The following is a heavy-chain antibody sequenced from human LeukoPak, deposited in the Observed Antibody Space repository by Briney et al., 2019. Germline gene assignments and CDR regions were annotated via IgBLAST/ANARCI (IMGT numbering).Heavy chain of an antibody. V-gene: IGHV3-53*01. Sequence: GGSLRLSCAASGFTVSNNYMSWVRQAPGKGLEWVSVIYSGGSTYYADSVKGRFTISRDDSKNTLYLQMNSLRAEDTAMYYCARDTGGYYYGSGSSPFDYWGQGTLVTVSS. CDR1: GFTVSNNY. CDR2: IYSGGST. CDR3: ARDTGGYYYGSGSSPFDY. J-gene: IGHJ4*02. D-gene: IGHD3-10*01.